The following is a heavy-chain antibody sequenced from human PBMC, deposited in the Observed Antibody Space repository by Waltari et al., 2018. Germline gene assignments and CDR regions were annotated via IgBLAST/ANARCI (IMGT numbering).Heavy chain of an antibody. V-gene: IGHV1-3*01. CDR1: EYPSLSYP. Sequence: QVQLVQSGAEVKKPGASVRVSCRASEYPSLSYPFNWVGQAPGQRLEWMGWINAGNGNTKYSQKFQGRVTITRDTSASTAYMELSSLRSEDTAVYYCASTRGYYEPQPGYWGQGTLVTVSS. D-gene: IGHD3-22*01. CDR2: INAGNGNT. J-gene: IGHJ4*02. CDR3: ASTRGYYEPQPGY.